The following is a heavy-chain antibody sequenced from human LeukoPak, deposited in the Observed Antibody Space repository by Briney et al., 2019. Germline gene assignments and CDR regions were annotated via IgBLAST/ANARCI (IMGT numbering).Heavy chain of an antibody. D-gene: IGHD6-25*01. Sequence: GRSLRLSCAASGFTFSSYGMHWVRQAPGKGLEWVAVISYDGSNKYYADSVKGRFTISRDNSKNTLYLQMNSLRAEDTAVYYCAKVGGSGGAFDIWGQGAMVTVSS. CDR3: AKVGGSGGAFDI. CDR1: GFTFSSYG. J-gene: IGHJ3*02. V-gene: IGHV3-30*18. CDR2: ISYDGSNK.